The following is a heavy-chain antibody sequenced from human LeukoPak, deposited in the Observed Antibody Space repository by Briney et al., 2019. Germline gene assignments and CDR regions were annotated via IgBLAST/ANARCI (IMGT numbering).Heavy chain of an antibody. CDR1: GFTFSSYA. V-gene: IGHV3-23*01. J-gene: IGHJ4*02. Sequence: GGSLRLSCAASGFTFSSYAMSWVRQAPGKGLEWVSAISGSGGSTYYADSVKGRFTISRDNSKNTLYLQMNSLRAEDTAVYYCAKDGVAYYYDSSGYYRFDYWGQGTLVTVSS. CDR3: AKDGVAYYYDSSGYYRFDY. D-gene: IGHD3-22*01. CDR2: ISGSGGST.